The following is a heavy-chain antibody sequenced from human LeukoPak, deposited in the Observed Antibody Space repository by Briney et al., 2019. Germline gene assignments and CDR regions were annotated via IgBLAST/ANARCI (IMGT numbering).Heavy chain of an antibody. CDR3: ARDHSSSSRYFDY. CDR2: ISGAGGGT. Sequence: GGSLRLSCVGSGFTFSSYGMSWVRQAPGKGLEWVSGISGAGGGTYYADSVKGRFTISRDNSKNTLYLQMNSLGAEDTAVYYCARDHSSSSRYFDYWGQGTLVTVSS. V-gene: IGHV3-23*01. D-gene: IGHD6-19*01. J-gene: IGHJ4*02. CDR1: GFTFSSYG.